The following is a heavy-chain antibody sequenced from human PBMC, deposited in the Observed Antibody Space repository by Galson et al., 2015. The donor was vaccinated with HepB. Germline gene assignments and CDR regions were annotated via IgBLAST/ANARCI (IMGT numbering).Heavy chain of an antibody. V-gene: IGHV1-2*05. CDR3: ARAEYYAAWGGMDV. CDR1: GYTFNGYY. Sequence: SVKVSCKASGYTFNGYYMHWVRQAPGQGLEWMGRINPNSGGTNYAQKFQGRVTMTRDTSISTAYMELRRLRFDDAVVYYCARAEYYAAWGGMDVWGQGTTVTVAS. D-gene: IGHD3-16*01. CDR2: INPNSGGT. J-gene: IGHJ6*02.